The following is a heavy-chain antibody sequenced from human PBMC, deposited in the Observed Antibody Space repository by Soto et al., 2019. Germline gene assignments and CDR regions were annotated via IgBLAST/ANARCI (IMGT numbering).Heavy chain of an antibody. CDR1: GFTFSYYA. CDR3: VRTIAGAGPDAFVM. D-gene: IGHD6-19*01. CDR2: ILSDGSKQ. Sequence: PGGSLRLSCAASGFTFSYYAMHWIRQAPGKGLEWVAVILSDGSKQYYAESVKGRFTISRDNSKSTLYLQMNSLRVEDAAVYYCVRTIAGAGPDAFVMWGQTTMVTVS. V-gene: IGHV3-30-3*01. J-gene: IGHJ3*02.